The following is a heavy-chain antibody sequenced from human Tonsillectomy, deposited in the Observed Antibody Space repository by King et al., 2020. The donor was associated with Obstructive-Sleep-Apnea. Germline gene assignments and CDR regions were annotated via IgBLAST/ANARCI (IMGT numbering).Heavy chain of an antibody. CDR2: IYYSGST. Sequence: QLQESGPGLVKPSETLSLTCTVSGGSISSYYWSWIRQPPGKGLEGIGYIYYSGSTNYNPSLKSRVTISVDTSKTQFSLRLSSVTAADTAVYYCARGERSSGWYDYWGQGTLVTVSS. CDR1: GGSISSYY. D-gene: IGHD6-19*01. CDR3: ARGERSSGWYDY. J-gene: IGHJ4*02. V-gene: IGHV4-59*01.